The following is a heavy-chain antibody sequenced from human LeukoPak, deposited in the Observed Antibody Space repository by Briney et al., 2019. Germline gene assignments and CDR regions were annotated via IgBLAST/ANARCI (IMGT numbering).Heavy chain of an antibody. CDR1: GGSINSYY. D-gene: IGHD3-10*01. V-gene: IGHV4-59*08. J-gene: IGHJ6*02. CDR3: ARHLTYGPGGMDV. Sequence: SETLSLTCTVSGGSINSYYGSWIRQPPGKGLEWIGYIYYRCTTNYNPSLKSRVIISVETSKNQFSLKLSPVNAADTAVYYCARHLTYGPGGMDVWGQGTTVTVSS. CDR2: IYYRCTT.